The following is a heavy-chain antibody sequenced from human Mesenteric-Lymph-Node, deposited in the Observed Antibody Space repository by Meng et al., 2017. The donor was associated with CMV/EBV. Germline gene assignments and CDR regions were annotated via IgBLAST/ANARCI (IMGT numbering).Heavy chain of an antibody. CDR2: IYGTGIT. J-gene: IGHJ4*02. V-gene: IGHV4-61*08. CDR3: AKSRSSTPGIVDD. Sequence: QVQLQESVPGLVKPSETLSPTCIVSGVSVTSGAYHWSWIRQSPGKGLEWIGYIYGTGITIYNPSLKSRVTILLETSKNQFSLKLNSVTTADTAVYYCAKSRSSTPGIVDDWGQGAPVTVSS. CDR1: GVSVTSGAYH. D-gene: IGHD2/OR15-2a*01.